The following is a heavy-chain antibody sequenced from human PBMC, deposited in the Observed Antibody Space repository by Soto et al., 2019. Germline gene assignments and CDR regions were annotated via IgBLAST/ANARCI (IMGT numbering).Heavy chain of an antibody. V-gene: IGHV3-66*01. Sequence: EVQLVESGGGLVQPGGSLRLSCAASGFTVSSNYMSWVRQAPGKGLEWVSDIYSGGSTYYADSVKGRFTISRDNSKNTLYLQMNSLKAEATAVYYCARDQVGAATEDFQHWGQGTRVTVSS. CDR3: ARDQVGAATEDFQH. D-gene: IGHD1-26*01. CDR1: GFTVSSNY. J-gene: IGHJ1*01. CDR2: IYSGGST.